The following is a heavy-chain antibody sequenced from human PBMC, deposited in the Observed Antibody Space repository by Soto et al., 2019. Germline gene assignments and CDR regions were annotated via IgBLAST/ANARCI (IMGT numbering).Heavy chain of an antibody. V-gene: IGHV1-18*04. D-gene: IGHD6-6*01. CDR3: ARDLRYSSSSGWFDP. J-gene: IGHJ5*02. CDR2: ISAYNGNT. Sequence: ASVKVSCKASGYTFTSYGISWVRQAPGQGLEWMGWISAYNGNTNYAQKLQGRVTMTTDTSTSTAYMELRSLRSDDTAVYYCARDLRYSSSSGWFDPWGQGTLVTVSS. CDR1: GYTFTSYG.